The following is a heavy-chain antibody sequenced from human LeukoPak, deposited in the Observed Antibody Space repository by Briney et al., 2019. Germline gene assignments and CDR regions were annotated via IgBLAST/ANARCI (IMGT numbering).Heavy chain of an antibody. CDR3: ASYCSGGSCYSADFDY. Sequence: PGGSLRLSCAASGFTFSSYSMNWVRQAPGKGLEWVSSISSSSYIYYADSVKGRFTISRDNAKNSLNLQMNSLRAEDTAVYYCASYCSGGSCYSADFDYWGQGTLVTVSS. CDR1: GFTFSSYS. D-gene: IGHD2-15*01. CDR2: ISSSSYI. J-gene: IGHJ4*02. V-gene: IGHV3-21*01.